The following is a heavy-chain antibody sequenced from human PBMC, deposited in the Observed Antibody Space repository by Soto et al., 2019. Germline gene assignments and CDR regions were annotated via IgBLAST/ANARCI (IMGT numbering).Heavy chain of an antibody. CDR1: GYTFTSYG. D-gene: IGHD3-3*01. Sequence: ASVKVSCKASGYTFTSYGISWVRQAPGQGLEWMGWISAYNGNTNYAQKLQGRVTMTTDTSTSTAYMELRSLRSDDTAVYYCARDRLRFSEWPLDYWGQGTLVTVSS. V-gene: IGHV1-18*04. J-gene: IGHJ4*02. CDR2: ISAYNGNT. CDR3: ARDRLRFSEWPLDY.